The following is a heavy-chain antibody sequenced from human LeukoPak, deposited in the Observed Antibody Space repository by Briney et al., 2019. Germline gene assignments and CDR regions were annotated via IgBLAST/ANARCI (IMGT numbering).Heavy chain of an antibody. CDR2: INPNSGGT. J-gene: IGHJ6*02. CDR1: GYTFTGYY. Sequence: ASVKVSCKASGYTFTGYYMHWVRQAPGQGLEWMGWINPNSGGTNYAQKFQGRVTMTRDTSISTAYMELSRLRSDDTAVYYCARSIAARPWCYYGMDVWGQGTTVTVSS. CDR3: ARSIAARPWCYYGMDV. D-gene: IGHD6-6*01. V-gene: IGHV1-2*02.